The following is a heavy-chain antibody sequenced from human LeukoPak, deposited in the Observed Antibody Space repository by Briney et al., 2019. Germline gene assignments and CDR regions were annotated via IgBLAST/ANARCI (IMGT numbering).Heavy chain of an antibody. V-gene: IGHV3-33*01. CDR3: AGRYNTPAAGMDV. CDR2: IWYDGSNK. Sequence: GGSLRLSCVASGFTFRSYGKNWVRQAPGKGLEWVTSIWYDGSNKNYADSVKGRFTISRDNSKNILYLQMNSLRVEDTAVYYCAGRYNTPAAGMDVWGNGTTVTVSS. J-gene: IGHJ6*04. D-gene: IGHD6-13*01. CDR1: GFTFRSYG.